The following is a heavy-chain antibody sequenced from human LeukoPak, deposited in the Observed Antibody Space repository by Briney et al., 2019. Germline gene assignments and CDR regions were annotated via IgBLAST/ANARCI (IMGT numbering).Heavy chain of an antibody. Sequence: GGSLRLSCAASGFTFSSYGMHWVRQAPGKGLEWVAVIWYDGSNKYYADSVKGRFTISRDNSKNTLYLQMNSLRAEDTAVYYCARDTPTTEIDYWGQGTLVTVSS. D-gene: IGHD4-17*01. J-gene: IGHJ4*02. CDR1: GFTFSSYG. V-gene: IGHV3-33*01. CDR3: ARDTPTTEIDY. CDR2: IWYDGSNK.